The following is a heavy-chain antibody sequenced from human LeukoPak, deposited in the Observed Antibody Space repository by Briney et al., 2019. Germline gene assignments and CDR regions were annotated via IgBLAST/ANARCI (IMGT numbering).Heavy chain of an antibody. J-gene: IGHJ5*02. CDR1: GGSITGYH. CDR3: TRDHSGYYDH. Sequence: PSETLSLTCAVSGGSITGYHWSWIRQPAGKGLEWIGRIYSSGGTNYNPSLKSRVTMSVDTSNNHFSLKLSSMAAADTAIYYCTRDHSGYYDHWGQGTLVTVSS. D-gene: IGHD3-22*01. V-gene: IGHV4-4*07. CDR2: IYSSGGT.